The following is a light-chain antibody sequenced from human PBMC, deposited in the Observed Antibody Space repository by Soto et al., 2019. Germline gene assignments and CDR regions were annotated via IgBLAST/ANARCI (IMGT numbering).Light chain of an antibody. Sequence: QSALTQPASVSGSPGQSITITCTGTNSAFGSSNLVSWYQQDPGKAPKLIIYEGSKRPSGISNRFSGSRSGNTASLTIYGLRAEDEAEYYCCSLAGSDTVVFGGGTKLTVL. CDR2: EGS. CDR1: NSAFGSSNL. CDR3: CSLAGSDTVV. V-gene: IGLV2-23*01. J-gene: IGLJ2*01.